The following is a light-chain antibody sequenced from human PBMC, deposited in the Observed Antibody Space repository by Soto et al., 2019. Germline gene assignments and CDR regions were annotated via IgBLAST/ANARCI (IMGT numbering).Light chain of an antibody. CDR1: QDIRNE. Sequence: IQMTPSPSSLSASVGDRVTITCQASQDIRNELGWYQQKPGKAPKVLIFGASNLQNGVPSRFSGSGSGTDFTLTISSLQPEDFATYFCLQDFIYPRTFGQGTKVDIK. CDR3: LQDFIYPRT. V-gene: IGKV1-6*01. J-gene: IGKJ1*01. CDR2: GAS.